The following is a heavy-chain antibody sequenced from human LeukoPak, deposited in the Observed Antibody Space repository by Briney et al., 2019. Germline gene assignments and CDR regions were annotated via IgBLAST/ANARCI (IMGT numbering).Heavy chain of an antibody. CDR2: MNPNSGNT. V-gene: IGHV1-8*03. Sequence: ASVKVSCKASGYTFTSYDINWVRQATGQGLEWMGWMNPNSGNTGYAQKFQGRVTITRNTSISTAYMELSSLRSEDTAVYYCAREYRYSGYVDYWGQGTLVTVSS. J-gene: IGHJ4*02. CDR3: AREYRYSGYVDY. CDR1: GYTFTSYD. D-gene: IGHD5-12*01.